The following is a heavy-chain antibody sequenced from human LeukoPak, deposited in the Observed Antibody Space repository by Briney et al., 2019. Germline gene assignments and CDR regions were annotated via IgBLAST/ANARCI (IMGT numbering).Heavy chain of an antibody. CDR2: ISGSGGST. CDR3: ANPGYSGSYADY. CDR1: GFTFSSYS. J-gene: IGHJ4*02. Sequence: GGSLRLSCAASGFTFSSYSMSWVRQAPGKGLEWVSAISGSGGSTYYADSVKGRFTISRDNSKNTLYLQMNSLRAEDTAVYYCANPGYSGSYADYWGQGTLVTVSS. D-gene: IGHD1-26*01. V-gene: IGHV3-23*01.